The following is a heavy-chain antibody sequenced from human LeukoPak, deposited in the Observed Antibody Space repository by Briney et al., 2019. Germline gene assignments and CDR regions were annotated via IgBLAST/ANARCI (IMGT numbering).Heavy chain of an antibody. V-gene: IGHV1-69*13. CDR2: IIPIFGTA. CDR1: GGTFSSYA. CDR3: ARRGGYSYGYDAFDI. Sequence: GASVKVSCKASGGTFSSYAISWVRQAPGQGLEWMGGIIPIFGTANYAQKFQGRVTITADESTSTAYMELSSLRSEDTAVYYCARRGGYSYGYDAFDIWGQGTMVTVSS. J-gene: IGHJ3*02. D-gene: IGHD5-18*01.